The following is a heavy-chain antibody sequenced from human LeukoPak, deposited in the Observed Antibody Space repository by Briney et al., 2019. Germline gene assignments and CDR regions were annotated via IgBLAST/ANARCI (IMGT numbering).Heavy chain of an antibody. CDR3: ARSFYDSSGVFDY. CDR1: GGSISSGSDY. J-gene: IGHJ4*02. V-gene: IGHV4-61*02. Sequence: PSETLSLTCTVSGGSISSGSDYWSWIRQPAGKGLEWIGRIYFRGSTNYNPSLKSRVTISIDTSKNQFSLNVSSVTAADTAVYYCARSFYDSSGVFDYWGQGTLVTVSS. D-gene: IGHD3-22*01. CDR2: IYFRGST.